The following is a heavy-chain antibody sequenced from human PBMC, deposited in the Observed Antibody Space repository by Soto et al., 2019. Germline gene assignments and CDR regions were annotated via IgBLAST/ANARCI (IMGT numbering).Heavy chain of an antibody. Sequence: QVQLVQSGAEVKKPGASVKVSCKASGYTFTNYGISWVRQAPGQGLEWMGWISAYNGNTKYAQKLQGRVTMTTDTSTSTAYMELRRLRSDDTAVYYCARGVGSGSYYNQYNWFDPWGQGTLVTVSS. V-gene: IGHV1-18*01. J-gene: IGHJ5*02. CDR1: GYTFTNYG. CDR3: ARGVGSGSYYNQYNWFDP. D-gene: IGHD3-10*01. CDR2: ISAYNGNT.